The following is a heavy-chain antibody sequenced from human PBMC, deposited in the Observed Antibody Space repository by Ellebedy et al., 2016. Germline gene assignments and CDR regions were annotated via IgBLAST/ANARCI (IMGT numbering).Heavy chain of an antibody. D-gene: IGHD3-22*01. J-gene: IGHJ4*02. CDR1: GGSISSYY. CDR3: ARGYYYDSKVFLFDY. CDR2: IYYSGST. Sequence: SETLSLTCTVSGGSISSYYWSWIRQPPGKGLEWIGYIYYSGSTNYNPSLKSRVTISVDTSKNQFSLKLSSVTAADTAVYYCARGYYYDSKVFLFDYWGQGTLVTVSS. V-gene: IGHV4-59*01.